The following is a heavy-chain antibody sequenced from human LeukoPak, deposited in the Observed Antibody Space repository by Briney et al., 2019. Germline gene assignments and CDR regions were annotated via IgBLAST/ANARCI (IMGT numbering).Heavy chain of an antibody. D-gene: IGHD3-16*02. CDR2: ISYDGSNK. Sequence: GGSLRLSCAASGFTFSSYAMHWVRQAPGKGLEWVAVISYDGSNKYYADSVKGRFTISRDNAKNSLYLQMNSLRAEDTALDYCVKGSYDHVLGGYRYPPPPPFEYWGQGTLVTVSS. V-gene: IGHV3-30-3*02. J-gene: IGHJ4*02. CDR3: VKGSYDHVLGGYRYPPPPPFEY. CDR1: GFTFSSYA.